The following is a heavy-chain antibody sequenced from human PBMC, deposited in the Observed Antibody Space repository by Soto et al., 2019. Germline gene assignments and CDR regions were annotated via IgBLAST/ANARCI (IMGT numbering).Heavy chain of an antibody. J-gene: IGHJ4*02. V-gene: IGHV4-4*02. D-gene: IGHD3-10*01. CDR2: IYHSGST. CDR3: AREKGAGSYMGFDY. CDR1: GGSISSNNW. Sequence: QVQLQESGPGLVKPSGTLSLTCAVSGGSISSNNWWSWVRQPPGKGLEWIGEIYHSGSTNYNPSLKSRVFMSVDRSKNQFSLNLSSVTAADTAVYYCAREKGAGSYMGFDYWGQGTLVTVSS.